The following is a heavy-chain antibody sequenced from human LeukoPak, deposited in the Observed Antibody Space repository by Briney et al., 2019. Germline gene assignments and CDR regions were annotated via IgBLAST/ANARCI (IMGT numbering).Heavy chain of an antibody. D-gene: IGHD2-15*01. Sequence: PGGSLRLSCAASGFIFSSYEMNWVRQAPGKGLEWVSYISSSGSTIYYADSVKGRFTVSRDNAKNSLYLQMNSLRAEDTAVYYCARGFPNHGSCYQGDCGFDPWGQGTLVTVSS. V-gene: IGHV3-48*03. CDR3: ARGFPNHGSCYQGDCGFDP. J-gene: IGHJ5*02. CDR2: ISSSGSTI. CDR1: GFIFSSYE.